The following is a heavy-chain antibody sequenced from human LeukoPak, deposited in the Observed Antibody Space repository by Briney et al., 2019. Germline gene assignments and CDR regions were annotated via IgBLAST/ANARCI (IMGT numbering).Heavy chain of an antibody. J-gene: IGHJ4*02. CDR1: GYTFTSYD. V-gene: IGHV1-8*03. D-gene: IGHD1-26*01. CDR2: MNPNSGNT. Sequence: ASVTVSCKASGYTFTSYDINWVRQATGQGLEWMGWMNPNSGNTVYAQTFQGRVTITRNTTISAAYMELSSLRSEDTDVYYCERAGNLVGATKDFDYWGQGTLVTVSS. CDR3: ERAGNLVGATKDFDY.